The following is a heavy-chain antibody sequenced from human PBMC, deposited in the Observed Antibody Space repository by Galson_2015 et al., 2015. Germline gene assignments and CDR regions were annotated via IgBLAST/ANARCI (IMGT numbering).Heavy chain of an antibody. Sequence: SLRLSCAATGFTFRSYAMTWVRQAPGKGLEWVSQISGGVNAKFYAESVKGRFTISRDNSKNTLYLQMNSLRAEDTAVYYCAKGGGYSGFYDSWGQGTLVTVSS. V-gene: IGHV3-23*01. D-gene: IGHD5-12*01. CDR1: GFTFRSYA. CDR3: AKGGGYSGFYDS. CDR2: ISGGVNAK. J-gene: IGHJ4*02.